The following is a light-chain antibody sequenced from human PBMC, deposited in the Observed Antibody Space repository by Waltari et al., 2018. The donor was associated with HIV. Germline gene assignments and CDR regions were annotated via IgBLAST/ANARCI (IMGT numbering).Light chain of an antibody. J-gene: IGLJ1*01. V-gene: IGLV2-14*01. Sequence: QSALTQPAPVSGSRGQWITISCTETSSDVGGYNYFPWYQQHPGKAPKPIIYDVSTRPSGVSNRFSGSKSGNTASLTISGLQAEDEADYYCSSYTSSSSYVFGTGTKVTVL. CDR3: SSYTSSSSYV. CDR2: DVS. CDR1: SSDVGGYNY.